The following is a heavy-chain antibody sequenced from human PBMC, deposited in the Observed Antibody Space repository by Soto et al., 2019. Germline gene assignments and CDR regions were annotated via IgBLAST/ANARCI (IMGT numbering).Heavy chain of an antibody. CDR1: GGSIRSGGYS. J-gene: IGHJ5*02. D-gene: IGHD3-10*01. CDR3: ARARLSRSWWFDP. CDR2: IYHSGST. V-gene: IGHV4-30-2*01. Sequence: SETLSLTCAVSGGSIRSGGYSWSWIRQPPGKGLEWIGYIYHSGSTYYNPSLKSRVTISVDTSKNQFSLKLSSVTAADTAVYYCARARLSRSWWFDPWGQGTLVTVSS.